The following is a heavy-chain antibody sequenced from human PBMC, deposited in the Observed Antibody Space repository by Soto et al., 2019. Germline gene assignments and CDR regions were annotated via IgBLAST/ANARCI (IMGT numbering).Heavy chain of an antibody. V-gene: IGHV4-31*03. CDR3: ARDPRSGYDSSGYYYTGAFDI. CDR2: IYYSGST. D-gene: IGHD3-22*01. CDR1: GGSISSGGYY. Sequence: PSETLSLTCTVSGGSISSGGYYWSWIRQHPGKGLEWIGYIYYSGSTYYNPSLKSRVTISVDTSKNQFSLKLSSVTAADTAVYCCARDPRSGYDSSGYYYTGAFDIWGQGTMVTVSS. J-gene: IGHJ3*02.